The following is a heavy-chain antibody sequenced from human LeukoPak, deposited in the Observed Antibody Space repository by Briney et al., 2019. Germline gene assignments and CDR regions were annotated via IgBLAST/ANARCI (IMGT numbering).Heavy chain of an antibody. D-gene: IGHD2-2*01. CDR1: GGSINNYY. Sequence: SETLSLTCTVSGGSINNYYWSGIRQPPGKGLEWIGYIYYSGSTSYNPSLKSRVTISVDTSKNQISLKMRSVTAADTAVYYCARTTEDCSSTSCYQYWFDPWGQGTLVTVSS. J-gene: IGHJ5*02. V-gene: IGHV4-59*01. CDR3: ARTTEDCSSTSCYQYWFDP. CDR2: IYYSGST.